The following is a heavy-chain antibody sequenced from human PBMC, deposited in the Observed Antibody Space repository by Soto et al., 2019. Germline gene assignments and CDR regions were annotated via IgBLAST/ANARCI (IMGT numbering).Heavy chain of an antibody. V-gene: IGHV4-34*01. CDR2: INHRGSS. CDR1: GGSLSGYY. CDR3: ARSDNRNSLYGVDV. Sequence: PSETLSLTCAVNGGSLSGYYRSWIRQSPGKGPEWIGEINHRGSSDYNPSLKSRVTISIDASKNHVTLELTSVTAADTAVYYCARSDNRNSLYGVDVWGQGTAVTVSS. D-gene: IGHD1-7*01. J-gene: IGHJ6*02.